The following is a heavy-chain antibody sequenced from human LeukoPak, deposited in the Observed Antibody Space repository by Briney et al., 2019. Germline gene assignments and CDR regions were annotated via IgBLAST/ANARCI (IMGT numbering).Heavy chain of an antibody. CDR1: GYVFGVYG. CDR2: IAPYEGNT. Sequence: APVKVSCKVSGYVFGVYGVSWVRQAPDQGLEWLGWIAPYEGNTQYTPKLQDRIIVTADTATTTVYMELKSLSKDDTAVYYCASNFIRTGYFGEYYLHWGQGTQVVVSS. V-gene: IGHV1-18*01. D-gene: IGHD3-9*01. J-gene: IGHJ4*02. CDR3: ASNFIRTGYFGEYYLH.